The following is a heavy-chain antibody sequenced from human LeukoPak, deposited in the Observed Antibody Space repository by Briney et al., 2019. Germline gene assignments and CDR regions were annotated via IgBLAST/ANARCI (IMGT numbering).Heavy chain of an antibody. J-gene: IGHJ6*02. Sequence: PSGTLSLTCAVSGGSISSSNWWSWVRQPPGKGLEWIGEIYHSGSTNYNPSLKSRVTISVDKSKNQFSLKLSSVTAADTAVYYCARAGSSGPYCTIGSCYGMDVWGQGTTVTVSS. CDR1: GGSISSSNW. CDR2: IYHSGST. D-gene: IGHD2-8*01. V-gene: IGHV4-4*02. CDR3: ARAGSSGPYCTIGSCYGMDV.